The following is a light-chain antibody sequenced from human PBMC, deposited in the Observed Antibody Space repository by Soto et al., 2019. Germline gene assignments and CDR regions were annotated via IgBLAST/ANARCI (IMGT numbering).Light chain of an antibody. CDR1: QSVSSSY. J-gene: IGKJ1*01. Sequence: EIVLTQSPGTLSLSPGERATLSCRASQSVSSSYLAWYQQKPGQAPRLLIYGASSRATGIPDRFSGSGSGTDFTLTISRLEPEDFAVYYWQQYGSSPWTFGQGTNVEIK. CDR2: GAS. V-gene: IGKV3-20*01. CDR3: QQYGSSPWT.